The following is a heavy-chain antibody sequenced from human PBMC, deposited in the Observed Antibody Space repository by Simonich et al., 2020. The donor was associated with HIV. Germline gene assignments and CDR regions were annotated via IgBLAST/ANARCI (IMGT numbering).Heavy chain of an antibody. D-gene: IGHD1-1*01. CDR1: GGSFSGYY. CDR3: ARTGDRVFDY. Sequence: QVQLQQWGAGLLKPSETLSLTCAVYGGSFSGYYWSWIRQSPEKGLEWIGEINHSGITNYNPSLKSRVNILVDTSKNQFSLKLSSVTAADTAVYFCARTGDRVFDYWGQGILVTVSS. CDR2: INHSGIT. V-gene: IGHV4-34*01. J-gene: IGHJ4*02.